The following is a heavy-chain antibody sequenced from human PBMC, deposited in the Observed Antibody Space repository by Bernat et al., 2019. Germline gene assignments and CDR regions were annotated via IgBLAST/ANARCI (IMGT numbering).Heavy chain of an antibody. Sequence: EVQLVESGGGLVKPGGSLRLSCAASGFTFSSYSMNWVRQAPGKGLEWVSSISSSSSYIYYADSVKGRFTISRDNAKNPLFPQMNSLRAEDTAVYYCARDKIRIAAAEGYYYYGMDVWGQGTTVTVSS. CDR2: ISSSSSYI. CDR1: GFTFSSYS. J-gene: IGHJ6*02. V-gene: IGHV3-21*01. D-gene: IGHD6-13*01. CDR3: ARDKIRIAAAEGYYYYGMDV.